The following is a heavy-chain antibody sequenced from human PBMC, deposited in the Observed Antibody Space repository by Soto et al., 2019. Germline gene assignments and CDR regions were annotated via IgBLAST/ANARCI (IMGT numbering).Heavy chain of an antibody. J-gene: IGHJ3*02. CDR2: IYPGDSDT. CDR1: GYSFTSYW. V-gene: IGHV5-51*01. D-gene: IGHD6-6*01. Sequence: GESLKISCKGSGYSFTSYWIGWVRQMPGKGLEWMGIIYPGDSDTRYSPSFQGQVTISADKSISTAYLQWSSLKASDTAMYYCAREQYCRSHESTFDIWGRGTMVTVSS. CDR3: AREQYCRSHESTFDI.